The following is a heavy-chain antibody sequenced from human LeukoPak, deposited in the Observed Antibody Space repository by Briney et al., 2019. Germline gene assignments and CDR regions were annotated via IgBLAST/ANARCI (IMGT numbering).Heavy chain of an antibody. CDR1: GGSISSYY. CDR3: ARGGRWESYSAFDI. D-gene: IGHD1-26*01. V-gene: IGHV4-59*12. CDR2: ITHTRRT. J-gene: IGHJ3*02. Sequence: PSETLSLTCTVSGGSISSYYWSWIRQPAGKGLEWIGEITHTRRTNYNPVLRSRVTISVDTSRNQFSLKLRSMTAADTAVYYCARGGRWESYSAFDIWGQGTTVSVSS.